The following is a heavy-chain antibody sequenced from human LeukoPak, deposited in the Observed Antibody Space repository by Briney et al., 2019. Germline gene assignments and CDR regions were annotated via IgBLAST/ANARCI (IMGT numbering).Heavy chain of an antibody. CDR1: GYTFTSYG. CDR3: AREPKLRVYYYYYMDV. J-gene: IGHJ6*03. Sequence: ASVKVSCKASGYTFTSYGISWVRQAPGQGLEWMGWISAYNGNTNYAQKLQGRVTMTTDTSTSTAYMELRSLRSDDTAVYYCAREPKLRVYYYYYMDVWGKGTTVTVSS. V-gene: IGHV1-18*01. CDR2: ISAYNGNT. D-gene: IGHD1-26*01.